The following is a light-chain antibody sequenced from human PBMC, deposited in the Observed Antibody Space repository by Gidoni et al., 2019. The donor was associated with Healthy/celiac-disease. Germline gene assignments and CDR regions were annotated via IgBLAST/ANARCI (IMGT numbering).Light chain of an antibody. CDR2: WAS. J-gene: IGKJ2*01. V-gene: IGKV4-1*01. Sequence: DIVMTQSPDSLAVSLGERATINCKSSQSVLSSSNNKNYLAWYQQKPGQTSKLLIYWASTRESGVPDRFSGSGSGTDFTLTISSLQAEDVAVYYCQQYYSTPYTFGQGTKLEIK. CDR1: QSVLSSSNNKNY. CDR3: QQYYSTPYT.